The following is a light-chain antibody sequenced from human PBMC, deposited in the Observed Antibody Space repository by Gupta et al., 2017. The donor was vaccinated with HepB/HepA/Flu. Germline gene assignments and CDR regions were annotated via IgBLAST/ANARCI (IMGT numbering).Light chain of an antibody. J-gene: IGLJ1*01. Sequence: QSVLTQPPSASGTPGPRVTISCSGSSSNVGRDNVYWYQQHPGTAPKLLIYNDDQRPSGVPDRFSGSKSGTAASLAISGLRSEDEADYYCAAWDNSLSGYVLGTGTWVTVL. CDR2: NDD. V-gene: IGLV1-47*02. CDR1: SSNVGRDN. CDR3: AAWDNSLSGYV.